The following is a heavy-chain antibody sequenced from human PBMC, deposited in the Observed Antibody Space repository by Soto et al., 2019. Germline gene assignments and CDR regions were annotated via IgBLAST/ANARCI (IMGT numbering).Heavy chain of an antibody. V-gene: IGHV4-59*01. CDR2: IYYSGST. D-gene: IGHD2-2*01. Sequence: SETLSLTCTVSGGPISSYYWSWIRQPPGKGLEWIGYIYYSGSTNYNPSLKSRVTISVDTSKNQFSLKLSSVTAADTAVYYCARQIPVVVPAAYYFDYWGQGTLVTVSS. J-gene: IGHJ4*02. CDR1: GGPISSYY. CDR3: ARQIPVVVPAAYYFDY.